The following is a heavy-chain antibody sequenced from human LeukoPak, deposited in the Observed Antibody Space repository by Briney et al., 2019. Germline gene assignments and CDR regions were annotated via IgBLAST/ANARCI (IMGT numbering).Heavy chain of an antibody. J-gene: IGHJ5*01. D-gene: IGHD1-26*01. CDR1: GYTFSDSY. V-gene: IGHV1-2*02. CDR2: MNPKSGGA. CDR3: ARAGGRSWFDS. Sequence: ASVKVSCTASGYTFSDSYIRWVRQAPGQGLEWMGSMNPKSGGAKYAQKFQGRVSMTRDTSISTAYMELASLTSDDTAVYYCARAGGRSWFDSWGQGTLVTVSS.